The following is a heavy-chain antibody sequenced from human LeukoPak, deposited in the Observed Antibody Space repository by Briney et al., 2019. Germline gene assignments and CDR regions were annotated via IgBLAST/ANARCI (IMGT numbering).Heavy chain of an antibody. D-gene: IGHD3-10*01. CDR2: IYYSGST. CDR1: GGSISSSSYY. J-gene: IGHJ4*02. CDR3: ARGGGYYGSGPRR. Sequence: PSETLSLTCTVSGGSISSSSYYWGWIRQPPGKGLEWIGSIYYSGSTYYNPSLKSRVTISVDTSKNQFSLKLSSVTAADTAVYYCARGGGYYGSGPRRWGQGTLVTVSS. V-gene: IGHV4-39*07.